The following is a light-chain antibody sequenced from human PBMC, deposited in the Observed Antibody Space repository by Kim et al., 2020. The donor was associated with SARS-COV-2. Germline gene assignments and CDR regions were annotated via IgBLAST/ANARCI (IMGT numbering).Light chain of an antibody. J-gene: IGLJ3*02. CDR3: NSRDSRTNHVL. Sequence: SSELTQDPAVSVALGQTVRITCQGDSLRNYYASWYQQKPGQAPILVIFHTDDRPSGIPDRFSGSGSGNTASLTITGAQAEDEADYYCNSRDSRTNHVLFGGGTQLTVL. V-gene: IGLV3-19*01. CDR1: SLRNYY. CDR2: HTD.